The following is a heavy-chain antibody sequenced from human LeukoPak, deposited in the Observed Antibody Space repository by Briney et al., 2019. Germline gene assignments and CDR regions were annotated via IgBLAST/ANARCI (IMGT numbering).Heavy chain of an antibody. V-gene: IGHV3-53*01. CDR1: GFTVSSNY. Sequence: GGSLRLSCAASGFTVSSNYMSWVRQAPGKGLEWVSVIYSGGATYYTDSVKGRFTISRDNSKNTLYLQMNSLRAEDTAVYYCARGGYDSGSYKGPLYYFDFGGQGTRVPVSS. CDR3: ARGGYDSGSYKGPLYYFDF. CDR2: IYSGGAT. D-gene: IGHD3-10*01. J-gene: IGHJ4*02.